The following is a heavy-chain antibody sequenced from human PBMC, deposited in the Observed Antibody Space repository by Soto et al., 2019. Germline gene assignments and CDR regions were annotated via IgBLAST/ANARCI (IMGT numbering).Heavy chain of an antibody. CDR3: ARDSTDGSGSLEISGMDV. CDR2: IYYSGST. CDR1: GGSISSYY. J-gene: IGHJ6*02. D-gene: IGHD3-10*01. Sequence: QVQLQESGPGLVKPSETLSLTCTVSGGSISSYYWSWIRQPPGKGLEWIGYIYYSGSTNYHPSLKSRVTISVDTSKNQFSLKLSSVTAADTAVYYCARDSTDGSGSLEISGMDVWGQGTTVTVSS. V-gene: IGHV4-59*01.